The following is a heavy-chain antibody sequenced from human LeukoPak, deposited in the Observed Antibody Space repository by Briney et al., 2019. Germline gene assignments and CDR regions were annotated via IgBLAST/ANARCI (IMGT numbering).Heavy chain of an antibody. D-gene: IGHD2-15*01. V-gene: IGHV3-21*01. J-gene: IGHJ5*02. CDR2: ISSSSSYI. CDR3: ARDLEYCSGGSCYDWFDP. CDR1: GFTFSSYS. Sequence: GGSLRLSCAASGFTFSSYSMNWVRQAPGKRLEWVSSISSSSSYIYYADSVKGRFTISRDNAKNSLYLQMNSLRAEDTAVYYCARDLEYCSGGSCYDWFDPWGQGTLVTVSS.